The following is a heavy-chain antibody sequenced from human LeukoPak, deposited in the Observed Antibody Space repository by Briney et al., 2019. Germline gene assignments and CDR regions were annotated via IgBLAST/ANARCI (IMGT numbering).Heavy chain of an antibody. CDR1: GFTFSNAW. Sequence: AXSGFTFSNAWMSWVRQAPGKGLEWVGRIKSKTDGGTTDYAAPVKGRFTISRDDSKNTLYLQMNSLKTEDTAVYYCTTEYSYGLGAYYFDYWGQGTLVTVSS. D-gene: IGHD5-18*01. CDR2: IKSKTDGGTT. CDR3: TTEYSYGLGAYYFDY. J-gene: IGHJ4*02. V-gene: IGHV3-15*01.